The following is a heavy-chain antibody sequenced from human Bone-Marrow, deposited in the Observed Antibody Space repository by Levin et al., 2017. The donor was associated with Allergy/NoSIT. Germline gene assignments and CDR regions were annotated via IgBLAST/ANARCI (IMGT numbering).Heavy chain of an antibody. V-gene: IGHV2-70*01. CDR2: IDWDDDK. J-gene: IGHJ6*02. Sequence: SGPTLVKPTQTLTLTCTFSGFSLSTSGMCVSWIRQPPGKALEWLALIDWDDDKYYSTSLKTRLTISKDTSKNQVVLTMTNMDPVDTATYYCARIPRGVVVTALRGYIYYYYYGMDVWGQGTTVTVSS. CDR1: GFSLSTSGMC. D-gene: IGHD2-21*02. CDR3: ARIPRGVVVTALRGYIYYYYYGMDV.